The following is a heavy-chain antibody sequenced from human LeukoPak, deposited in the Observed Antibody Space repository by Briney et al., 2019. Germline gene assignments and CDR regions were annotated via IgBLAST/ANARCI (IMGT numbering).Heavy chain of an antibody. J-gene: IGHJ4*02. V-gene: IGHV3-30*02. CDR2: IRYDGSNK. D-gene: IGHD6-13*01. CDR1: GFTFSSYG. CDR3: AKDRLGSSSSFDY. Sequence: GGSLRLSCAASGFTFSSYGMHWVRQAPGKGLEWVAFIRYDGSNKYYADSVKGRFTISRDNSKNTLYLQMNSLRAEATAVYYCAKDRLGSSSSFDYWGQGTLVTVSS.